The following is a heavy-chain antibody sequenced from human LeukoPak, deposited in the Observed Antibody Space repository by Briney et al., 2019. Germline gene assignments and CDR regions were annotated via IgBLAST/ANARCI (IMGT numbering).Heavy chain of an antibody. CDR1: GFTFSSYS. Sequence: GGSLRLSCAASGFTFSSYSMNWVRQAPGEGLEWVAKINQDGTEKAYVDSVRGRFTISRDNAKNSLFLQMNSLRAEDTAVYYCARGPLIAAAGTWWGQGTLVTVSS. CDR2: INQDGTEK. J-gene: IGHJ4*02. D-gene: IGHD6-13*01. CDR3: ARGPLIAAAGTW. V-gene: IGHV3-7*03.